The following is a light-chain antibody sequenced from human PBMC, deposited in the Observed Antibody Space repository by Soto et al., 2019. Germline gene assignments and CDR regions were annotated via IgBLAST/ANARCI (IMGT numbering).Light chain of an antibody. J-gene: IGLJ2*01. Sequence: QSVLTQPPSVSGAPGQRVTISCTGSSSNIGAGYDVHWYQQLPGTAPKLLIYGNSNRPSGVPDRFSGSKSGTSASLAITGLQAEDDADYYFQSYDSSLSGPVVFGGGTNLTVL. CDR2: GNS. CDR3: QSYDSSLSGPVV. CDR1: SSNIGAGYD. V-gene: IGLV1-40*01.